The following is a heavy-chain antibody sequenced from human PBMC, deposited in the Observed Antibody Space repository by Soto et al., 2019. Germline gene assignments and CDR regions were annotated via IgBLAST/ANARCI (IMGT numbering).Heavy chain of an antibody. CDR3: ARGRYCLTGRCFPNWFDS. Sequence: SETLSLTCSVSGDSISTVDYFWAWIRQPPGQALEYIGYIYKSTTTYYNPSFESRVAISLDTSKSQFSLTVTSVTAADTAVYFCARGRYCLTGRCFPNWFDSRGQGTLVTVSS. CDR2: IYKSTTT. J-gene: IGHJ5*01. V-gene: IGHV4-30-4*01. D-gene: IGHD2-15*01. CDR1: GDSISTVDYF.